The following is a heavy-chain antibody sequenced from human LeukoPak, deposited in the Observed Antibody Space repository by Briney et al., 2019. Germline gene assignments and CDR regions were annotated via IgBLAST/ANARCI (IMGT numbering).Heavy chain of an antibody. Sequence: ASVKVSCKVSGYTLTELSMHWVRQAPGKGLEWMGGFDPEDGETIYAQKFQGRVTMTEDTSTDTAYMELSSLRSEDTAVYYCATEFGAAAGAYYYGMDVWGQGTTVTVSS. D-gene: IGHD6-13*01. CDR3: ATEFGAAAGAYYYGMDV. J-gene: IGHJ6*02. CDR2: FDPEDGET. CDR1: GYTLTELS. V-gene: IGHV1-24*01.